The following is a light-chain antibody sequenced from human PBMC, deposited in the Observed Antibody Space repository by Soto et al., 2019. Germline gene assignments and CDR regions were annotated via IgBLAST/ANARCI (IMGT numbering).Light chain of an antibody. CDR1: QSVSSS. Sequence: EIVWTQSPATLSLSPGARATLSGRAIQSVSSSLAWYQQKPGQAPKLLIYDASSRATGIPARFSGSGSGTDFSIPISSREHEDVAVYYCQQRSNCYLTFGGGTKVEIK. J-gene: IGKJ4*01. CDR2: DAS. V-gene: IGKV3-11*01. CDR3: QQRSNCYLT.